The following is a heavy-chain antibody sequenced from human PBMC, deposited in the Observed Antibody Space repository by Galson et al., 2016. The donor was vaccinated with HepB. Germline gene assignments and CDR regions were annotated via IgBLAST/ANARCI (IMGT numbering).Heavy chain of an antibody. Sequence: SLRLSCAASGFVFSNFGLSWVRQAPGKGLEWVSGISDSGRDTYYADSVKGRFTISRDNSKNTPYLQMSSLTADDTAVYYCAREKKSRSSGYLNWFDPWGQGTLVTVSS. J-gene: IGHJ5*02. CDR3: AREKKSRSSGYLNWFDP. CDR2: ISDSGRDT. CDR1: GFVFSNFG. V-gene: IGHV3-23*01. D-gene: IGHD3-22*01.